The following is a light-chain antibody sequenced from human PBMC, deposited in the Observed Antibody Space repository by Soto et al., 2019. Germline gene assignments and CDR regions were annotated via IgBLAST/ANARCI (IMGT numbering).Light chain of an antibody. CDR3: QQYHSYSWT. Sequence: DIQVTQSPSTLSSSVGDRVTITCRASQTINTWVAWYQQKPGKAPKLLISRASTLESGVPPRFSGSGAGTEFTLTISSLQPDDFATYYCQQYHSYSWTFGQGTKVDIK. CDR2: RAS. V-gene: IGKV1-5*03. CDR1: QTINTW. J-gene: IGKJ1*01.